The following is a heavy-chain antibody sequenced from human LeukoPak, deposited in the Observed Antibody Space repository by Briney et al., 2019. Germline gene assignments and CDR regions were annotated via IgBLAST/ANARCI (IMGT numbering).Heavy chain of an antibody. V-gene: IGHV3-23*01. J-gene: IGHJ3*02. CDR2: ITGSGGST. D-gene: IGHD4-23*01. CDR3: AKGGAVAPRGFDI. CDR1: GFTFSTYT. Sequence: PGGSLRLSCAASGFTFSTYTMSWVRQAPGKGLQRVSGITGSGGSTYYADSVKGRFTISRDNSKNTLYLQMNSLRAEDTAVYYCAKGGAVAPRGFDIWGQATMVTVSS.